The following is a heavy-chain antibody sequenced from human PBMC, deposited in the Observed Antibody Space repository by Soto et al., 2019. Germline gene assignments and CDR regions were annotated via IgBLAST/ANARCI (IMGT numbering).Heavy chain of an antibody. D-gene: IGHD1-7*01. CDR2: INPNSGGT. CDR3: ERDRAKTGTPNNWFDP. CDR1: GYTFTGYY. V-gene: IGHV1-2*04. J-gene: IGHJ5*02. Sequence: ASVKVSCKASGYTFTGYYMHWVRQAPGQGLEWMGWINPNSGGTNYAQKFQGWVTMTRDTSISTAYMELSRLRSDDTAVYYCERDRAKTGTPNNWFDPWGQGTLVTVSS.